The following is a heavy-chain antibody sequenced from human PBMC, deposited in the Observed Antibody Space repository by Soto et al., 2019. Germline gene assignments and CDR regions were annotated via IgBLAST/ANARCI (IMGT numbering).Heavy chain of an antibody. CDR3: AREVARRYSYAALRGNWFDL. J-gene: IGHJ5*02. D-gene: IGHD5-18*01. CDR2: INHSGST. CDR1: GGSFSGYY. Sequence: PSETLSLTCAVYGGSFSGYYWRCIRKPPGKGLERNVEINHSGSTKYNPSLTSRVTISGDTSKNQFSLKLSSVTAADTAVYYWAREVARRYSYAALRGNWFDLWGQGTLVTVAS. V-gene: IGHV4-34*01.